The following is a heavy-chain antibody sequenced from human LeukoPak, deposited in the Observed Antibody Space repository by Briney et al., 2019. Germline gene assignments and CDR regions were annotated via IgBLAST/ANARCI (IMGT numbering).Heavy chain of an antibody. J-gene: IGHJ4*02. Sequence: GGSLRLSCAASGFTLDRYTMHWVRQAPGKGLEWASFVTRQGSTTNYADSVRGRFTISRDNSKNSLFLQMNTLKTEDTALYYCAKERDGHKDGFDYWGQGTLVTVSS. D-gene: IGHD5-24*01. CDR3: AKERDGHKDGFDY. V-gene: IGHV3-43*01. CDR2: VTRQGSTT. CDR1: GFTLDRYT.